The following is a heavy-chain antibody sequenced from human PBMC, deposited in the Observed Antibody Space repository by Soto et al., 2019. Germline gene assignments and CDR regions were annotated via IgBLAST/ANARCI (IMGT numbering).Heavy chain of an antibody. Sequence: QVQLVESGGGVVHPGRSLRLSCAASGLPFSRYDMHWVRQAPGKGLEWVAVLWCDGSNEYYADCVQGRLTISRDNSKNTLYRQMDSLRPEDTAVYYCAQVLSASERFDSHAAPYAMDVWGQGTKVTVSS. J-gene: IGHJ6*02. V-gene: IGHV3-33*06. D-gene: IGHD3-22*01. CDR1: GLPFSRYD. CDR3: AQVLSASERFDSHAAPYAMDV. CDR2: LWCDGSNE.